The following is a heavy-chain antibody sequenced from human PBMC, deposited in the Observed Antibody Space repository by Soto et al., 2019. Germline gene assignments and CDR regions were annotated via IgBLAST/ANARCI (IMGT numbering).Heavy chain of an antibody. CDR3: ARDRHNNFFDP. D-gene: IGHD6-6*01. CDR2: IYYSGST. V-gene: IGHV4-31*03. J-gene: IGHJ5*02. CDR1: GASMSSGGYY. Sequence: PSETLSLTCTVSGASMSSGGYYWTWIRQSPGKGLEWIGYIYYSGSTYYNPSLESRVAISLDTSRSQFSLTLHSVTAADTAIYYCARDRHNNFFDPWGQGTSVTVS.